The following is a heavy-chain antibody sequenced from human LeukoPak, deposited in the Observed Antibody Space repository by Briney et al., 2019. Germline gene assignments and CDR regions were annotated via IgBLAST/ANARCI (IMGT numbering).Heavy chain of an antibody. CDR2: IWYDGSNK. CDR3: AREYDYVWGSYPIGMDV. V-gene: IGHV3-33*01. J-gene: IGHJ6*02. D-gene: IGHD3-16*01. CDR1: GFTFSSYG. Sequence: TGGSLRLSCAASGFTFSSYGMHWVRQAPGKGLEWVAVIWYDGSNKYYADSVKGRFTISRDNSKNTLYLQMNSLRAEDTAVYYCAREYDYVWGSYPIGMDVRGQGTTVTVSS.